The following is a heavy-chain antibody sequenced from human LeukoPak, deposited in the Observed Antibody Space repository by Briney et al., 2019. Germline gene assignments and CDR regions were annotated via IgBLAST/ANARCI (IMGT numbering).Heavy chain of an antibody. CDR2: ISTYNGNT. Sequence: GASVKVSCKASVYTFTSYAISWVRQAPGQGLECMGWISTYNGNTNYAQKIQGRVTMTTDTSTSTPYMELRSRRSDDTAVYYCARDQSKGLRFFEWLSTSDYWGQGTLVTVSS. CDR1: VYTFTSYA. V-gene: IGHV1-18*01. D-gene: IGHD3-3*01. J-gene: IGHJ4*02. CDR3: ARDQSKGLRFFEWLSTSDY.